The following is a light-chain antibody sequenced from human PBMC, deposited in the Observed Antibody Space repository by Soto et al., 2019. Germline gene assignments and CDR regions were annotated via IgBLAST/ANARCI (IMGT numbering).Light chain of an antibody. CDR2: AAS. CDR1: QGIDNY. J-gene: IGKJ3*01. V-gene: IGKV1-27*01. Sequence: DIQMTQSPSSLSASVGDRVTITCRASQGIDNYLAWYQQKPGKVPNLLIYAASTLQARVTSRLSGSGSETDFTFTISSLQPEDVATYYCQKYKSARFTFGPGTKVDIK. CDR3: QKYKSARFT.